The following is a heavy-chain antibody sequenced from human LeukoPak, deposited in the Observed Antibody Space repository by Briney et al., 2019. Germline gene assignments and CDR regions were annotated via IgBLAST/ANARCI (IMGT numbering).Heavy chain of an antibody. Sequence: GESLRLSCAASGFTFGAYYMTWVRQAPGKGLEWVANIKQDGSEKYYVDSVKGRFTISRDNANNSLYLQMNSLRAEDTAVYYCARMSGIAVAAIWISYYDYWGQGTLVTVSS. V-gene: IGHV3-7*03. CDR3: ARMSGIAVAAIWISYYDY. D-gene: IGHD6-19*01. J-gene: IGHJ4*02. CDR1: GFTFGAYY. CDR2: IKQDGSEK.